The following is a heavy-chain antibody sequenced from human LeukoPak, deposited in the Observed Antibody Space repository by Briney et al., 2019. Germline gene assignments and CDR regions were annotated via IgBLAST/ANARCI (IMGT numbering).Heavy chain of an antibody. J-gene: IGHJ4*02. Sequence: ASVKVSCKASGGTFSSYAISWVRQAPGQGLEWMGGIIPIFGTANYAQKFQGRVTITTDESTSTAYMELSSLRSEDTAVYYCARQTGGYNPGFFDYWGQGTLVTVSS. CDR1: GGTFSSYA. CDR3: ARQTGGYNPGFFDY. D-gene: IGHD5-24*01. CDR2: IIPIFGTA. V-gene: IGHV1-69*05.